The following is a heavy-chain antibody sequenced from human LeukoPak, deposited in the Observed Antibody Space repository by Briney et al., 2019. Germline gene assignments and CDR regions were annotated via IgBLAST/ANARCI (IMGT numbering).Heavy chain of an antibody. J-gene: IGHJ4*02. V-gene: IGHV1-69*05. CDR2: IIPIFGTA. D-gene: IGHD4-17*01. CDR3: ARAASGDLPPDY. Sequence: SVTVSCKASVGTFSSYAISWVRQAPGQGLEWIGGIIPIFGTANYAQKFEGRVTITTDESTSTAYMELSSLRSEDRAVYYCARAASGDLPPDYWGQGNLVTVSS. CDR1: VGTFSSYA.